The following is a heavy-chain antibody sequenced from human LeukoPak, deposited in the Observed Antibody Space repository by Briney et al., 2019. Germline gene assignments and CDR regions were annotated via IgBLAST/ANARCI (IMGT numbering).Heavy chain of an antibody. V-gene: IGHV4-39*01. J-gene: IGHJ4*02. D-gene: IGHD3-22*01. CDR2: IYYSGSA. CDR1: GGSISSSSYY. CDR3: ARLRYHDSSGPFDY. Sequence: SETLSLTCTVSGGSISSSSYYWGWIRQPPGKGLEWIGSIYYSGSAYYNPSLKSRVTISVDASKNQLSLNLSSVTAADTAVYYCARLRYHDSSGPFDYWGQGTLVTVSS.